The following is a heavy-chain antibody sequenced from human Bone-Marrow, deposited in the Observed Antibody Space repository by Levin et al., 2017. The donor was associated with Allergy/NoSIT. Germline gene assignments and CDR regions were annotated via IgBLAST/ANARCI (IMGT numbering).Heavy chain of an antibody. CDR1: GFTFSSYS. Sequence: GGSLRLSCAASGFTFSSYSMNWVRQAPGKGLEWVSSISSSSSYIYYADSVKGRFTISRDNAKNSLYLQMNSLRAEDTAVYYCARHRTTVSFDAFDIWGQGTMVTVSS. CDR3: ARHRTTVSFDAFDI. V-gene: IGHV3-21*01. J-gene: IGHJ3*02. D-gene: IGHD4-17*01. CDR2: ISSSSSYI.